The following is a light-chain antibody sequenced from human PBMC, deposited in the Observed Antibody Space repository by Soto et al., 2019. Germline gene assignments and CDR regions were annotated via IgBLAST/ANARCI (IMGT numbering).Light chain of an antibody. CDR3: SSFAATSFV. Sequence: QSALTQPRSVSGSPGQSVTISCTGTSSDVGAYNFVSWYQQHPGKVPKLMIYDVSKRPSGVPDRCSGCKSGNTASLTISGLQPDDEADYYCSSFAATSFVFGTGTKLTVL. J-gene: IGLJ1*01. CDR1: SSDVGAYNF. V-gene: IGLV2-11*01. CDR2: DVS.